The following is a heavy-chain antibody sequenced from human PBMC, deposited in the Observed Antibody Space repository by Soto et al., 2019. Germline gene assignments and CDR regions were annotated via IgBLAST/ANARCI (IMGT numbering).Heavy chain of an antibody. CDR1: GGSISSGGYY. CDR2: IYYSGST. V-gene: IGHV4-31*03. D-gene: IGHD6-19*01. Sequence: QVQLQESDPGLVKPSQTLSLTCTVSGGSISSGGYYWSWIRQHPGKGLEWIGYIYYSGSTYYNPYLKIRVSISVDTAKNQFSLKLSSVTAADTAVYYCARDQNRSSGGYRLDYWGQGTLVTVSS. CDR3: ARDQNRSSGGYRLDY. J-gene: IGHJ4*02.